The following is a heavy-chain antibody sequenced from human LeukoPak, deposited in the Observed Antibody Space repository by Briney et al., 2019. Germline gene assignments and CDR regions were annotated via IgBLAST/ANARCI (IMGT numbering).Heavy chain of an antibody. J-gene: IGHJ5*02. D-gene: IGHD3-3*01. CDR2: IKHDGNEK. Sequence: GGSLRLSCAASGFSFSYYWMSWVRQAPGKGLEWVANIKHDGNEKHYVDSVKGRFTISRDNAKKSLYLQMNSPRVEDTAVYYCARDAEVGTLFGVLSRYKWFDPRGQGTVVTVSS. V-gene: IGHV3-7*01. CDR3: ARDAEVGTLFGVLSRYKWFDP. CDR1: GFSFSYYW.